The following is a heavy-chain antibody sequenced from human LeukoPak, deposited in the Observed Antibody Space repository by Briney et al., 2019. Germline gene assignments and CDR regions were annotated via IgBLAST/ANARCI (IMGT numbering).Heavy chain of an antibody. Sequence: GGSLRFSCAASGFTFDDYGMSWVRQAPGKGLEWVSGINWNGGSTGYADSVKGRFTISRDNAKNSLYLQMNSLRAEDTALYYCARYYDFDYYYYYMDVWGKGTTVTVSS. J-gene: IGHJ6*03. D-gene: IGHD3-3*01. V-gene: IGHV3-20*04. CDR1: GFTFDDYG. CDR3: ARYYDFDYYYYYMDV. CDR2: INWNGGST.